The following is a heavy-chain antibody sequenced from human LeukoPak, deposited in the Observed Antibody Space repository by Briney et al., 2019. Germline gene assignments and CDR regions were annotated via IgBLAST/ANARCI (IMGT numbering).Heavy chain of an antibody. CDR2: IYYSGST. Sequence: SETLSLTCTVSGGSISINNYYWAWIRQPPGKGLEWIANIYYSGSTYYNPSLKSRVTISVDTSKNQFSLKLSSVTAADTAVYYCARDVDGLLDYWGQGTLVTVSS. CDR1: GGSISINNYY. J-gene: IGHJ4*02. D-gene: IGHD6-25*01. V-gene: IGHV4-39*07. CDR3: ARDVDGLLDY.